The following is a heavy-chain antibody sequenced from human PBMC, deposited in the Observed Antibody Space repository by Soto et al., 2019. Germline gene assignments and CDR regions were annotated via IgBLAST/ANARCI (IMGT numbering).Heavy chain of an antibody. CDR3: LAREANYFDF. J-gene: IGHJ4*01. CDR2: VNSDGSDT. V-gene: IGHV3-74*01. Sequence: EVQLVESGGGLVQPGGSLRLSCAISGFTFSKYWMHWVRQDPGKGLVWVSRVNSDGSDTAYADSVRGRFTISQDNAKNTLYPQMSRLRHEDTAMYYCLAREANYFDFWGHGTPVTVSS. CDR1: GFTFSKYW.